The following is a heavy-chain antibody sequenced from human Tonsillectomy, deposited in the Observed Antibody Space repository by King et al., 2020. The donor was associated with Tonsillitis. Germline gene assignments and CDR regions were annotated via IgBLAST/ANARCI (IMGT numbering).Heavy chain of an antibody. Sequence: VQLQESGPGLVKPSETLSLTCTVSGGSISSYYWSWIRQPPGKGLEWIGYIYYSGSTNYNPSLKSRVTISVDTSKNQFSLKLSSVTAADTAVYYCARHSSFSRCSRSYYNGNWFDPWGQGTLVTVSS. CDR3: ARHSSFSRCSRSYYNGNWFDP. V-gene: IGHV4-59*08. CDR1: GGSISSYY. CDR2: IYYSGST. J-gene: IGHJ5*02. D-gene: IGHD3-10*02.